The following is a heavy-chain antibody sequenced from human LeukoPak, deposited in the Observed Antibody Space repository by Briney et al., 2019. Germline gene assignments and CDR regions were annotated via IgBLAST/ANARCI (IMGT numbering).Heavy chain of an antibody. Sequence: SQTLSLTCTVSGGSISSGGYYWSWIRQHPGTGLEWIGYIYYSGSTYYNPSLKSRVTISVDTSKNQFSLKLSSVTAADTAVYYCARDGPLGYCSGGSCHGAFDIWGQGTMVTVSS. V-gene: IGHV4-31*03. CDR3: ARDGPLGYCSGGSCHGAFDI. D-gene: IGHD2-15*01. J-gene: IGHJ3*02. CDR1: GGSISSGGYY. CDR2: IYYSGST.